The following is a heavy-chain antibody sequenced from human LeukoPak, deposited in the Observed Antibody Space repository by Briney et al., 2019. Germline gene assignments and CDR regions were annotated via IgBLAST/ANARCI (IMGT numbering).Heavy chain of an antibody. D-gene: IGHD6-13*01. Sequence: GGSLRLSCAASGFTFDDYGMSWVRQAPGKGLEWVSSISSSSSYIYYADSVKGRFTISRDNAKNSLYLQMNSLRAGDTAVYYCARTSSSERNDAFDIWGQGTMVTVSS. J-gene: IGHJ3*02. CDR2: ISSSSSYI. CDR3: ARTSSSERNDAFDI. CDR1: GFTFDDYG. V-gene: IGHV3-21*01.